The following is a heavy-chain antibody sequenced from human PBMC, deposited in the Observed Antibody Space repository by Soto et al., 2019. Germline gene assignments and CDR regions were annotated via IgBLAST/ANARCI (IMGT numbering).Heavy chain of an antibody. J-gene: IGHJ6*02. Sequence: GGSLRLSCAASGFTFSSYGMHWVRQAPGKGLEWVAVISYDGSNKYYADSVKGRFTISRDNSKNTLYLQMNSLRAEDTAVYYCAKDDDVMATMIFLVDVWGQGTTVTVSS. V-gene: IGHV3-30*18. D-gene: IGHD2-21*01. CDR3: AKDDDVMATMIFLVDV. CDR2: ISYDGSNK. CDR1: GFTFSSYG.